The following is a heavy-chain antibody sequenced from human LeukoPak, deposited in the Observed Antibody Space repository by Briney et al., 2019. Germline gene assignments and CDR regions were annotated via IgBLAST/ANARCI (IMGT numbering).Heavy chain of an antibody. J-gene: IGHJ4*02. CDR3: ARVPGYSSSWYYYFDY. CDR2: IIPIFGTA. Sequence: ASVKVSCKTSGGTLSNYAISWVRQAPGQGLEWMGGIIPIFGTANYAQKFQGRVTITADESTSTAYMELSSLRSEDTAVYYCARVPGYSSSWYYYFDYWGQGTLVTVSS. CDR1: GGTLSNYA. D-gene: IGHD6-13*01. V-gene: IGHV1-69*13.